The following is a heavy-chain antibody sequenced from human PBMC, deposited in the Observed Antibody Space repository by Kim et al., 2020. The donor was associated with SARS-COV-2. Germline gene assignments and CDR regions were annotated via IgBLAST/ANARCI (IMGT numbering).Heavy chain of an antibody. Sequence: GGSLRLSCAASGFTFSSYSMNWVRQAPGKGLEWVSSISSSSSYIYYADSVKGRFTISRDNAKNSLYLQMNSLRAEDTAVYYCARVNSGYCSGGSCHYYYYYGMDVWGQGTTVTVSS. CDR1: GFTFSSYS. CDR3: ARVNSGYCSGGSCHYYYYYGMDV. CDR2: ISSSSSYI. J-gene: IGHJ6*02. V-gene: IGHV3-21*01. D-gene: IGHD2-15*01.